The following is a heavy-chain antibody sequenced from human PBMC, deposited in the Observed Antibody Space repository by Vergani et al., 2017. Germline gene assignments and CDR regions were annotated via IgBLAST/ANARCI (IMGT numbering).Heavy chain of an antibody. CDR1: GGSISSGSYY. V-gene: IGHV4-39*07. CDR3: ARGAKRGYSYGRIDY. Sequence: QVQLQESGPGLVKPSQTLSLTCTVSGGSISSGSYYWSWIRQPPGKGLEWIGEINHSGSTNYNPSLKSRVTISVDTSKNQFSLKLSSVTAADTAVYYCARGAKRGYSYGRIDYWGQGTLVTVSS. D-gene: IGHD5-18*01. J-gene: IGHJ4*02. CDR2: INHSGST.